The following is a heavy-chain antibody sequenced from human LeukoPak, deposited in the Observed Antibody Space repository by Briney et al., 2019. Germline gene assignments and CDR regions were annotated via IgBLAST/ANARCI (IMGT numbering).Heavy chain of an antibody. J-gene: IGHJ3*02. D-gene: IGHD3-22*01. V-gene: IGHV3-48*01. CDR1: GFSFSPYS. Sequence: GGSLRLSCAASGFSFSPYSMNWLRQAPGKGLEWVSYIDSSSGTIYYADSVRGRFTISGDNAKNSLYLQMNSLRAEDTAVYYCARVRSSYYYESSGYYHYDAFDIWGQGTMVTVSS. CDR2: IDSSSGTI. CDR3: ARVRSSYYYESSGYYHYDAFDI.